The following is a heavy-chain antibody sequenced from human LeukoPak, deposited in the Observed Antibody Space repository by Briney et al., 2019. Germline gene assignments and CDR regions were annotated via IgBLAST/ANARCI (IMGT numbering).Heavy chain of an antibody. V-gene: IGHV3-33*01. CDR1: GFTFSSYG. J-gene: IGHJ6*02. Sequence: GGSLRLSCAASGFTFSSYGMHWVRQAPGKGLEWVAVIWYDGSNKYYAGSVKGRFTISRDNSKNTLYLQMNSLRAEDTAVYYCARDGAGPDYGDYGIYGMDVWGQGTTVTVSS. CDR2: IWYDGSNK. D-gene: IGHD4-17*01. CDR3: ARDGAGPDYGDYGIYGMDV.